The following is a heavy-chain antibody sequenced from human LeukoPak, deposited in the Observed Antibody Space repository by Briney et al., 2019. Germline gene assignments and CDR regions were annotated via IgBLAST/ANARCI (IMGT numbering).Heavy chain of an antibody. D-gene: IGHD1-26*01. CDR2: ISSSSSYI. CDR3: ARQSRGSSLDY. Sequence: PGGSLRLSCAASGFTVSSYYMSWVRQAPGKGLEWVSSISSSSSYIYYADSVKGRFTISRDNAKNSLYLQMNSLRAEDTAVYYCARQSRGSSLDYWGQGTLVTVSS. J-gene: IGHJ4*02. V-gene: IGHV3-21*01. CDR1: GFTVSSYY.